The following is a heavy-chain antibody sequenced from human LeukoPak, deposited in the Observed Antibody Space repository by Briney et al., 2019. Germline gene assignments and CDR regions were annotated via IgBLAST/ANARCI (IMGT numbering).Heavy chain of an antibody. Sequence: SETLSLTRTVSGGSIRSYYWSWIRQPAGKGLEWIGRICTSGSTNYNPSLKSRVTMSVDTSKNQFSLKLSSVTAADTAVYYCAREEEDYYDSSGYYGDWGQGTLVTVSS. V-gene: IGHV4-4*07. CDR1: GGSIRSYY. J-gene: IGHJ4*02. CDR3: AREEEDYYDSSGYYGD. D-gene: IGHD3-22*01. CDR2: ICTSGST.